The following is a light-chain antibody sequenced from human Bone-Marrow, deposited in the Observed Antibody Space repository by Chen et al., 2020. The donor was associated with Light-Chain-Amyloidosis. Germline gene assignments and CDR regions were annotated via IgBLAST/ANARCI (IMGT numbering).Light chain of an antibody. V-gene: IGLV3-25*03. CDR3: QSADSSGTYEVI. CDR2: RDT. J-gene: IGLJ2*01. Sequence: SYELPHPPSVSVSPGQTARFTCSGDDLPTKYAYWYQQKPGQAPVLVIHRDTERPSGISERFSGSSSGTTATLTISGVQAEDEADYHCQSADSSGTYEVIFGGGTKLTVL. CDR1: DLPTKY.